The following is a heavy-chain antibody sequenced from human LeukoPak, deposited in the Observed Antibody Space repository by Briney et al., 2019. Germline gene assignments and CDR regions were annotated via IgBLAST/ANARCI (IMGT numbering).Heavy chain of an antibody. J-gene: IGHJ5*02. V-gene: IGHV4-4*07. D-gene: IGHD3-22*01. CDR2: IYTSGST. CDR3: ARTPYDSRGFGWFDP. Sequence: SETLSLTCSVSGGSISNSYWSWIRQPAGKGLEWVGRIYTSGSTNYNPSLKSRVTMSVDTSKNQFSLKLSSVTAADTAVYYCARTPYDSRGFGWFDPWGQGTLVTVSS. CDR1: GGSISNSY.